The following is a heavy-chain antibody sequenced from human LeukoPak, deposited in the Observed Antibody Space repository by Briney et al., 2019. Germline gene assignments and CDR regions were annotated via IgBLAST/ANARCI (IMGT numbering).Heavy chain of an antibody. J-gene: IGHJ6*02. D-gene: IGHD3-10*01. CDR3: ARDRRITMVRGVIITTHYGMDV. V-gene: IGHV4-34*01. CDR1: GGSFSGYY. CDR2: INHSGST. Sequence: PSETLSPTCAVYGGSFSGYYWSWIRQPPGKGLEWIGEINHSGSTNYNPSLKSRVTISVDTSKNQFSLKLSSVTAADTAVYYCARDRRITMVRGVIITTHYGMDVWGQGTTVTVSS.